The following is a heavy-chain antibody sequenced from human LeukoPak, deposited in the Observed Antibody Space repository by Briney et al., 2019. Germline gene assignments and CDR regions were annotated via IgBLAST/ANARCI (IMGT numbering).Heavy chain of an antibody. J-gene: IGHJ4*02. CDR2: IRSKACGGTT. V-gene: IGHV3-49*04. Sequence: GSLRLSCTASGFTFGDYAMSWVRQAPGKGLEWVGFIRSKACGGTTEYAASVKGRFTISRDDSKSIAYLQMNSLKTEDTAVYYCTRVVVTATRRDDYWGQGTLVTVSS. D-gene: IGHD2-21*02. CDR3: TRVVVTATRRDDY. CDR1: GFTFGDYA.